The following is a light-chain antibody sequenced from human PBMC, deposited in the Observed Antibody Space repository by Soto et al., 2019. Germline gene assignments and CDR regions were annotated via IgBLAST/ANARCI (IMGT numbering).Light chain of an antibody. J-gene: IGKJ2*03. V-gene: IGKV3-20*01. CDR2: GAS. CDR1: QSVHSSH. Sequence: EIVLTQSPGTLSLSPGKRATLSCWASQSVHSSHLAWYQQRPGQPPRLLIYGASTRATGIPDRFSGSGSGTDFTLTISRLEPEDFAVYYCQQYGSSPYSFGQGTKVDIK. CDR3: QQYGSSPYS.